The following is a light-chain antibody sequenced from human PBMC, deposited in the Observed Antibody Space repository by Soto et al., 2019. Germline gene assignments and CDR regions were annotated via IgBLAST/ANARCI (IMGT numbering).Light chain of an antibody. CDR2: GAS. CDR3: PQYGSSPWT. J-gene: IGKJ1*01. V-gene: IGKV3-20*01. CDR1: QSVSSSY. Sequence: EIVLTQAPGTLSLSPGERATLSCRASQSVSSSYLAWYQRKPGQAPRLLIYGASSRATGIPDRFSGSGSGTDFTLTISRLEPEDFAVYYCPQYGSSPWTFGQGTKVEIK.